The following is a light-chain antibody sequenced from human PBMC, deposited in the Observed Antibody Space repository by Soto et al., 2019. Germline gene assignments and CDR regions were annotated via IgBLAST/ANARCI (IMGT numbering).Light chain of an antibody. CDR2: RTS. J-gene: IGKJ4*01. Sequence: EIVMTQSPDTLSLSPGEGATLSCRVSQSISSNLAWYQQKPGQAPRLLMFRTSSRATGFPARFSGSGSGTEFNLTISSLQSEDFGVYYCQQYNNWPRATFGGGTKVDIK. CDR1: QSISSN. CDR3: QQYNNWPRAT. V-gene: IGKV3-15*01.